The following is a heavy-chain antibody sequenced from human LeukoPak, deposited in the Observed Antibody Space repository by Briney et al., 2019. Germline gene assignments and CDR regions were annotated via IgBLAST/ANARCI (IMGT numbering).Heavy chain of an antibody. CDR3: AREASGYDSHYYYYYMDV. J-gene: IGHJ6*03. Sequence: SETLSLTCTVSGGSVSSGSYYWSWIRQPPGKGLEWIGYIYYSGSTNYNPSLKSRVTIPVDTSKNQFSLKLSSVTAADTAVYYCAREASGYDSHYYYYYMDVWGKGTTVTVSS. D-gene: IGHD5-12*01. CDR1: GGSVSSGSYY. V-gene: IGHV4-61*01. CDR2: IYYSGST.